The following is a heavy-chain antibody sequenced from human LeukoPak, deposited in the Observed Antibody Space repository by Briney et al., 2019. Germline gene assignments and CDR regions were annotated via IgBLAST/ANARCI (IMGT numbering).Heavy chain of an antibody. CDR2: LNIDGSGT. CDR3: ARLNWQLDHYFDY. CDR1: GFSFSTYW. J-gene: IGHJ4*02. D-gene: IGHD6-6*01. V-gene: IGHV3-74*01. Sequence: GGSLRLSCAASGFSFSTYWMHWVRQAPGKGLVWVSRLNIDGSGTDYADSVKGRFSISRDNGKNTVYLQMNSLRAEDTAVYYCARLNWQLDHYFDYWGQGTPVTVSS.